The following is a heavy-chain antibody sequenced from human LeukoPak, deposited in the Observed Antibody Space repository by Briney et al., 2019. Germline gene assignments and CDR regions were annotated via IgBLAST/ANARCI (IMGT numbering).Heavy chain of an antibody. CDR3: AKDCDGGGSCYFDV. J-gene: IGHJ6*03. V-gene: IGHV3-23*01. D-gene: IGHD2-15*01. Sequence: NPGGSLRLSCAASGFTFSSYAMSWVRQAPGEGLERVSAISGSGGSTYYADSVKGRFTISRDNSKNTLYLQMNSLRAEDTAVYYCAKDCDGGGSCYFDVWGKGTTVTVSS. CDR2: ISGSGGST. CDR1: GFTFSSYA.